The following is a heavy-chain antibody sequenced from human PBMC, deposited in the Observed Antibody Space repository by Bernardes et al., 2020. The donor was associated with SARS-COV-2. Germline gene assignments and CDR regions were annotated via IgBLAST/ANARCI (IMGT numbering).Heavy chain of an antibody. J-gene: IGHJ4*02. CDR3: AARPSIAVAGFDY. CDR2: INTGNGDT. V-gene: IGHV1-3*04. D-gene: IGHD6-19*01. Sequence: ASVKVSCKASGYIFTSYAMNWVRQAPGQNLEWMGWINTGNGDTKYSQKFQYRVTITRDTSANTAYMEVSSLRSEDTAVYYCAARPSIAVAGFDYWGQGTVVTVSS. CDR1: GYIFTSYA.